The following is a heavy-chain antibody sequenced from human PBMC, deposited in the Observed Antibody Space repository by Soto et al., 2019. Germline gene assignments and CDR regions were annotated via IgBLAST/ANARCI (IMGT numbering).Heavy chain of an antibody. CDR2: IYPGDSDT. J-gene: IGHJ6*02. D-gene: IGHD2-2*01. CDR1: GYSFTSYW. Sequence: PGESLKISCKGSGYSFTSYWIGWLRQMPGKGLEWMGIIYPGDSDTRYSPSFQGQVTISADKSISTAYLQWSSLKASDTAMYYCAREGYGSSTSEYGMDVWGQGTTVTVSS. CDR3: AREGYGSSTSEYGMDV. V-gene: IGHV5-51*01.